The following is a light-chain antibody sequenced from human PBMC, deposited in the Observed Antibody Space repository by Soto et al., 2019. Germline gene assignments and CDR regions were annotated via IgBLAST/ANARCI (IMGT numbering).Light chain of an antibody. V-gene: IGLV2-14*01. CDR3: SAYTGSSTPVV. CDR1: SSDVGGYNY. J-gene: IGLJ2*01. CDR2: DVS. Sequence: QSVLTQPASVSGSPGQSITISCTGTSSDVGGYNYVSWYQQHPGNAPKLMIYDVSNRPSGVANRFSGSQSGNTASLTISGLQAEDEADYYCSAYTGSSTPVVFGGGTQLTVL.